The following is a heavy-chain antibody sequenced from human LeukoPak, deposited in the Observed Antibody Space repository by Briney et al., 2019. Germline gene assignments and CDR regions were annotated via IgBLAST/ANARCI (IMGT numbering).Heavy chain of an antibody. D-gene: IGHD1-26*01. J-gene: IGHJ3*01. V-gene: IGHV4-59*01. Sequence: SETLSLTCTVSGASTSAYYWSWFRQHPGKGLEWIGYSYSGGNANYNPSLKSRVTISIDTSENQFSLRLTSVTAADTAIYFCAHSKRGGGYYINAFAVWGQGALVTISS. CDR2: SYSGGNA. CDR3: AHSKRGGGYYINAFAV. CDR1: GASTSAYY.